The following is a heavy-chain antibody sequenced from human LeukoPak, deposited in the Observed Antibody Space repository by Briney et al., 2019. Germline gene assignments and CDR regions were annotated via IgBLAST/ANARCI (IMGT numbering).Heavy chain of an antibody. V-gene: IGHV1-69*01. Sequence: ASVKVSCKTSGGTFSSYTITWVRQAPGQGLEWMGGIIPIFGTTNYAQKFQGRVTITADESTSTAYMELSSLRSEDTAVYYCARGWQLGGDLGDAFDIWGQGAMVTVSS. CDR3: ARGWQLGGDLGDAFDI. CDR1: GGTFSSYT. J-gene: IGHJ3*02. D-gene: IGHD2-21*01. CDR2: IIPIFGTT.